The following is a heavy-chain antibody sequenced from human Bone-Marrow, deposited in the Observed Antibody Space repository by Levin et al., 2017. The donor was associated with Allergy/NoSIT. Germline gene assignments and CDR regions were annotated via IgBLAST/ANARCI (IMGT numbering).Heavy chain of an antibody. CDR3: AGGVGRTGLQARFHCWSDA. V-gene: IGHV1-2*02. J-gene: IGHJ5*02. CDR2: INPDNGGT. D-gene: IGHD6-6*01. CDR1: GYTFIGYY. Sequence: ASVKVSCKASGYTFIGYYMHWVRQAPGQGLEWMGWINPDNGGTHSAEKFQGRVTMTRDTSINAVFLDLNSLTSDDPAVYFCAGGVGRTGLQARFHCWSDAWGQGALVTVSS.